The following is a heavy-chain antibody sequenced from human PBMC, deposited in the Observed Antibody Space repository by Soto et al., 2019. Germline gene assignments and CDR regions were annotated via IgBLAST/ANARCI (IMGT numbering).Heavy chain of an antibody. V-gene: IGHV3-21*06. CDR1: GFTFSDEN. CDR2: IIGGGSYI. D-gene: IGHD2-15*01. J-gene: IGHJ6*02. Sequence: PGGSLRLSCSASGFTFSDENMSWVPQVPGKAPEWVSGIIGGGSYIFYADSVQGRFSISRDNPKNSLFLEMNSLRVEDTAVYYCARDSDCNMSRCFFPPNVWGQGTTVTVSS. CDR3: ARDSDCNMSRCFFPPNV.